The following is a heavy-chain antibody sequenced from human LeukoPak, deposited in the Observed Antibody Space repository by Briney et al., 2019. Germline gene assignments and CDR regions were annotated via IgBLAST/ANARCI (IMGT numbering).Heavy chain of an antibody. D-gene: IGHD3-3*01. CDR1: GFSISDYW. CDR3: AKKDGPYYDFWSGSHDAFDI. CDR2: IKGDGSET. V-gene: IGHV3-7*01. J-gene: IGHJ3*02. Sequence: GGSLRLSCAASGFSISDYWMSWVRQAPGKGLEWVANIKGDGSETNYVDSAKGRFTISRDNSKNTLYLQMNSLRAEDTAVYYCAKKDGPYYDFWSGSHDAFDIWGQGTMVTVSS.